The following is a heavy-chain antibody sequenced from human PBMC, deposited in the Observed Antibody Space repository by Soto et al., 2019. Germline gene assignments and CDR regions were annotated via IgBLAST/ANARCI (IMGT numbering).Heavy chain of an antibody. CDR3: ARVRYYYYYYGMDV. D-gene: IGHD3-16*02. J-gene: IGHJ6*02. CDR1: GFTFSTYA. CDR2: ISNDGSKK. V-gene: IGHV3-30-3*01. Sequence: PGGSLRLSCVASGFTFSTYAIHWVRQAPGKGLDWVAVISNDGSKKYFVDSVKGRFTISRDNSNNTVYLQMNSLRAEDTALYYCARVRYYYYYYGMDVWGQGTTVTVSS.